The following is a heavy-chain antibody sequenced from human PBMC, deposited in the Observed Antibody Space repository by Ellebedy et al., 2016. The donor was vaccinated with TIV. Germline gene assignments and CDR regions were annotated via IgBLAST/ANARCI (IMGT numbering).Heavy chain of an antibody. V-gene: IGHV4-61*02. CDR3: ATVGLGVAGSIDY. Sequence: SETLSLXXTVSGDSINNNDYYWSWIRQPAGKGLEWIGRIYSSGNTNYNPSLGSRVTMSLDTSKNQISLKVSSVTAADTAVYYCATVGLGVAGSIDYWGQGTPVTVSS. CDR2: IYSSGNT. J-gene: IGHJ4*02. CDR1: GDSINNNDYY. D-gene: IGHD6-19*01.